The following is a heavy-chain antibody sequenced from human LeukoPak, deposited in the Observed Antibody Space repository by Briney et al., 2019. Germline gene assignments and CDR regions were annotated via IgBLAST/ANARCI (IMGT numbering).Heavy chain of an antibody. CDR2: INHSGST. CDR3: ARTSAYSSDWPFGY. CDR1: GGSFSGYY. J-gene: IGHJ4*02. D-gene: IGHD6-19*01. Sequence: ASETLSLTCAVYGGSFSGYYWNWIRQPSGKGLEWMGEINHSGSTKYNPSLKSRVTISVDTSEKQFSLKLSSVTAADTAVYYCARTSAYSSDWPFGYWGQGTLVTVSS. V-gene: IGHV4-34*01.